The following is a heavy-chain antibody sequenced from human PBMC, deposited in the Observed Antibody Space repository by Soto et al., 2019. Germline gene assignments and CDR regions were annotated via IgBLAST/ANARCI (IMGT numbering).Heavy chain of an antibody. CDR1: VDSISRSLG. V-gene: IGHV4-4*02. J-gene: IGHJ4*02. CDR3: ATSQLGEYFDN. CDR2: IYHSGSI. D-gene: IGHD1-1*01. Sequence: SETLSLTCDVSVDSISRSLGWSWVRKTPGKGLEWIGEIYHSGSINYNPSLKSRVTISADRSKNQFSLTLTAVTAADTAVYYCATSQLGEYFDNWGQGTLVTVSS.